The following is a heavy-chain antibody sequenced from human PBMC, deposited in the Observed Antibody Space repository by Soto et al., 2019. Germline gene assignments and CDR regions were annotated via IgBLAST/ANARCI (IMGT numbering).Heavy chain of an antibody. D-gene: IGHD1-26*01. CDR2: INHRGST. Sequence: SETLSLTCAVYGGSFSGYYWSWIRQPPGKGLEWIGEINHRGSTNCNPSLKSRVTISVDTSKNQFSLKLSSVTAADTAVYYCARLPDPGSYFAYWGQGTLVTVSS. CDR1: GGSFSGYY. V-gene: IGHV4-34*01. CDR3: ARLPDPGSYFAY. J-gene: IGHJ4*02.